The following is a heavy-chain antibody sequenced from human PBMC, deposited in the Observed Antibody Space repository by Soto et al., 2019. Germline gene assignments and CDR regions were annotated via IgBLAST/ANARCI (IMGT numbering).Heavy chain of an antibody. CDR3: SRLVYGITVFRVLPH. CDR2: IYPGDSDT. V-gene: IGHV5-51*01. Sequence: GESLKISCKGCGYSFTRYWIGWVRQMPGKGLEWMGIIYPGDSDTRYSPSFQGQVAISADTSISTAYLQWSSLKASNTAMYCSSRLVYGITVFRVLPHLGPGTLVTVSS. J-gene: IGHJ4*01. CDR1: GYSFTRYW. D-gene: IGHD3-3*01.